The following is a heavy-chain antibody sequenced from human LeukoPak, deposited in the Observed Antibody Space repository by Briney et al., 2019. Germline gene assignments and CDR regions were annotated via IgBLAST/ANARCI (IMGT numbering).Heavy chain of an antibody. V-gene: IGHV4-4*02. Sequence: SGPLSLTCAVSGDSIISGNWWSWVRQPPGKGLEWIGEIAHTGSTKYNPSLKSRVSISIDFSKNQFSLRLSSVTAADTGVYYCARLLVYNRNPRAFDVWGQGTSVTVS. J-gene: IGHJ3*01. CDR2: IAHTGST. D-gene: IGHD1-14*01. CDR1: GDSIISGNW. CDR3: ARLLVYNRNPRAFDV.